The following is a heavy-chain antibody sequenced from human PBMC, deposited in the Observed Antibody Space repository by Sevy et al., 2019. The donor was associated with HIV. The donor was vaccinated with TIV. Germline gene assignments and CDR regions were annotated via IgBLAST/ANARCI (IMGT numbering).Heavy chain of an antibody. V-gene: IGHV3-53*01. D-gene: IGHD3-16*02. CDR2: IYSGGST. Sequence: GGSLRLSCAASGFTVSSNYMSWVRQAPGKGLEWVSVIYSGGSTYYADSVKGRFTISRDNSKNTLYLQMNSLRAEDTAVDYCASGGYDYVWGSYRYTDDWGQGTLVTVSS. J-gene: IGHJ4*02. CDR1: GFTVSSNY. CDR3: ASGGYDYVWGSYRYTDD.